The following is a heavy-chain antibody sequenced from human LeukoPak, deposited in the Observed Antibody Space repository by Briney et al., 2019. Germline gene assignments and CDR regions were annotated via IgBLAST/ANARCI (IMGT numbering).Heavy chain of an antibody. D-gene: IGHD2-2*02. CDR3: ARDQKGYCSSTSCYTGWFDP. J-gene: IGHJ5*02. Sequence: SQTLSLTCTVSGGSISSGDYYWSWIRQPPGKGLEWIGYIYYSGSTYYNPSLKSRVTISVDTSKNQFSLKLSSVTAADTAVYYCARDQKGYCSSTSCYTGWFDPWGQGTLVTVSS. CDR1: GGSISSGDYY. V-gene: IGHV4-30-4*01. CDR2: IYYSGST.